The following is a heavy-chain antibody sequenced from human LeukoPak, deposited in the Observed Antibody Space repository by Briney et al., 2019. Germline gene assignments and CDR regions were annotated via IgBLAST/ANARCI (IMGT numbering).Heavy chain of an antibody. CDR3: SREGDEYNFFSY. V-gene: IGHV3-48*03. J-gene: IGHJ4*02. Sequence: PGGSLRLSCAASGLTFSSYEMNWVRQAPGKGLEWVSYISSSGSTIYYADSVKGRFTISRDNAKNSLCLQMSSLRAEDTAVYYCSREGDEYNFFSYWGQGTLVTVSS. CDR2: ISSSGSTI. D-gene: IGHD3-3*01. CDR1: GLTFSSYE.